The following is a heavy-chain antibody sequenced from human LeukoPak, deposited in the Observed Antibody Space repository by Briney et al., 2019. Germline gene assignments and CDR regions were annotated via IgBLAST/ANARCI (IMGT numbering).Heavy chain of an antibody. CDR2: INTNTGNP. Sequence: ASVKVSCKASGYTFTSYAMNWVRQAPGQGLEWMGWINTNTGNPTYAQGFTGRFVFSLDTSVSTAYLQISSLKAEDTAVYYCARSYLWFGESPFDPWGQGTLVTVSS. CDR1: GYTFTSYA. D-gene: IGHD3-10*01. V-gene: IGHV7-4-1*02. CDR3: ARSYLWFGESPFDP. J-gene: IGHJ5*02.